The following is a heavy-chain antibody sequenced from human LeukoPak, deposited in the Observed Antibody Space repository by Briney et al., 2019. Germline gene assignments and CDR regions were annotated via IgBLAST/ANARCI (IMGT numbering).Heavy chain of an antibody. CDR3: AREYYDILTGYSPYYYGMDV. Sequence: PGGSLRLSCAASGFTFSIYWMTWVRQAPGKGLEWVANIKQDGSEKYYVDSVKGRFTISRDNAKNSLYLQMNSLRAEDTAVYYCAREYYDILTGYSPYYYGMDVWGQGTTVTVSS. J-gene: IGHJ6*02. V-gene: IGHV3-7*01. CDR2: IKQDGSEK. D-gene: IGHD3-9*01. CDR1: GFTFSIYW.